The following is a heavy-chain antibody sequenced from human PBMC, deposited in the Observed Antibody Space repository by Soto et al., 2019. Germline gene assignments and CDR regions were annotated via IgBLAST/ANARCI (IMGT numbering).Heavy chain of an antibody. CDR3: TTEFFGVVNYVTSDNY. Sequence: VQLVESGGGLVKPGSSLRLSCAASGFTFTNAWMNWVRQSPGKGLEWVGRIKKISEGGTTTDSTPVKGRFTISKDESNSTVYLAMNSLNIEDTAVYYCTTEFFGVVNYVTSDNYWGQGTLVTVSS. CDR1: GFTFTNAW. D-gene: IGHD2-21*01. V-gene: IGHV3-15*01. CDR2: IKKISEGGTT. J-gene: IGHJ4*02.